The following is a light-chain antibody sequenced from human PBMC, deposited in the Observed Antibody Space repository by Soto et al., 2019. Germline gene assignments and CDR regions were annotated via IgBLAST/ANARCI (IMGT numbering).Light chain of an antibody. CDR1: QSVSSTF. V-gene: IGKV3-20*01. CDR2: GAS. Sequence: EIVLTQSPGTLALSPGERATLSCRASQSVSSTFLAWYQQKRGQVPRLLIYGASSRAPGIPDRFSGSGSGTDFTLTISRLEPEDIAVYYCQQYGTSPQTFGQGTKVEIK. J-gene: IGKJ1*01. CDR3: QQYGTSPQT.